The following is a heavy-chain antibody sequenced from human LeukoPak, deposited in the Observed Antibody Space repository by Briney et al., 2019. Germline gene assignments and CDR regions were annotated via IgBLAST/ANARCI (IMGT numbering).Heavy chain of an antibody. CDR1: GLTFSSYW. V-gene: IGHV3-74*01. D-gene: IGHD3-3*01. J-gene: IGHJ3*02. CDR2: INSDGSST. CDR3: ARGRAGFWSGYYPSHDAFDI. Sequence: GGSLRLSSAASGLTFSSYWMNCGRQAPGKELVWVSRINSDGSSTSYADSGKSRFNFSRDNAKNTLYLQMNGLRAEDTAVYYCARGRAGFWSGYYPSHDAFDIWGQGTMVTVSS.